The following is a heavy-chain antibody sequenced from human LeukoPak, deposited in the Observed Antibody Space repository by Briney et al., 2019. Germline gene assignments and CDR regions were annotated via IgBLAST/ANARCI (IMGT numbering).Heavy chain of an antibody. V-gene: IGHV1-8*01. J-gene: IGHJ4*02. CDR1: GYTFTSYD. Sequence: ASVKVSCKASGYTFTSYDINWVRQATGQGLEWMGWMNPNSGNTGYAQKFQGRVTMTRNTSISTAYMELGSLKSEDTAVYYCARGATAGDKFDYWGQGTLVTVSS. D-gene: IGHD2-21*02. CDR2: MNPNSGNT. CDR3: ARGATAGDKFDY.